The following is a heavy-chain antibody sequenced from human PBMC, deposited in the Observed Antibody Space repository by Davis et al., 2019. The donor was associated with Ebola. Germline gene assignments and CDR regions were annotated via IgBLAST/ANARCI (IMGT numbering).Heavy chain of an antibody. CDR2: IIPILGIA. Sequence: AASVKVSCKASGYTFTSYAISWVRQAPGQGLEWMGRIIPILGIANYAQKFQGRVTITADKSTSTAYMELSSLRSEDTAVYYCAREVGYYYGMDVWGQGTTVTVSS. CDR3: AREVGYYYGMDV. D-gene: IGHD2-2*01. J-gene: IGHJ6*02. V-gene: IGHV1-69*04. CDR1: GYTFTSYA.